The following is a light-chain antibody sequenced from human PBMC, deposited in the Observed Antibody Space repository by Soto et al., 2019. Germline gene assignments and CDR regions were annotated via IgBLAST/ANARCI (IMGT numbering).Light chain of an antibody. J-gene: IGKJ4*01. V-gene: IGKV3-15*01. Sequence: EIVMTQSPATLSVSPGERATLSCRASQSVSTNLAWYQQKPGQAPRLLIYGASTRATVVPARFSGSGSGTEFTRTISSLQSEDFAVYFCHQYNNWPVTFGGGTKVEIK. CDR3: HQYNNWPVT. CDR2: GAS. CDR1: QSVSTN.